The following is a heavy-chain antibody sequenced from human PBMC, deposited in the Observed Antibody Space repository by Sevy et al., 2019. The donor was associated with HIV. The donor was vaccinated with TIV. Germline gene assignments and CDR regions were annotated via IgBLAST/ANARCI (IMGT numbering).Heavy chain of an antibody. CDR3: AREVAAGWFDP. J-gene: IGHJ5*02. CDR1: GGSVSSGSYY. CDR2: IYYSGST. D-gene: IGHD6-25*01. V-gene: IGHV4-61*01. Sequence: SETLSLTCTVSGGSVSSGSYYWSWIRQPPGKGLEWIGYIYYSGSTNYIPSLKSRVTISVDTSKNQFSLKLSSVTAADTAVYYCAREVAAGWFDPWGQGTLVTVSS.